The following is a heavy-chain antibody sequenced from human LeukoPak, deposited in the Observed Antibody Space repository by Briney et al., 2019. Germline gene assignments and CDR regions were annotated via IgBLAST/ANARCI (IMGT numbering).Heavy chain of an antibody. D-gene: IGHD1-26*01. J-gene: IGHJ5*02. CDR1: GGSISSYY. V-gene: IGHV4-4*07. CDR2: IYTSGST. Sequence: SETLSLTCTVSGGSISSYYWSWIRQPAGKGLEWIGRIYTSGSTNYNPSLKSRVTMSVDTSKNQFSLNLRSVTAADTAVYYCARSRNTLQWELLTWGQGTLVTVSS. CDR3: ARSRNTLQWELLT.